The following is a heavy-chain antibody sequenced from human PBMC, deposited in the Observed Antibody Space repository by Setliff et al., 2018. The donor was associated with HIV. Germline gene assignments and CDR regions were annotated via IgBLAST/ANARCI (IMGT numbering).Heavy chain of an antibody. CDR2: IYYSGST. CDR1: GFSISSGYY. CDR3: ARHKDPPGSRWIFYYYYMDL. J-gene: IGHJ6*03. Sequence: SETLSLTCAVSGFSISSGYYWGWIRQPPGKGLEWIGSIYYSGSTYYNPSLKSRVTISVDTSKNQFSLKLSSVTAADTGVYYCARHKDPPGSRWIFYYYYMDLWGGGTTVTVSS. V-gene: IGHV4-38-2*01. D-gene: IGHD6-13*01.